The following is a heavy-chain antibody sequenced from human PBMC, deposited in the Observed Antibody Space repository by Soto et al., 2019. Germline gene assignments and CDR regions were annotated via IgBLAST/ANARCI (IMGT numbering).Heavy chain of an antibody. CDR3: AQYERITIFGVVTDTTYHYYYMDV. CDR2: IYYSGST. Sequence: TVSGGSISSSSYYWGWIRQPPGKGLEWIGSIYYSGSTYYNPSLKSRVTISVDTSKNQFSLKLSSVTAADTAVYYCAQYERITIFGVVTDTTYHYYYMDVWGKGTTVTVSS. D-gene: IGHD3-3*01. J-gene: IGHJ6*03. CDR1: GGSISSSSYY. V-gene: IGHV4-39*01.